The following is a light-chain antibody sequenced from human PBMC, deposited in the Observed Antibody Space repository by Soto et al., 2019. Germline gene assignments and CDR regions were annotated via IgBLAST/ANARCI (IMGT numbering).Light chain of an antibody. CDR2: EVS. CDR3: SSYAASSTFV. J-gene: IGLJ1*01. CDR1: SSDVGSYNL. Sequence: QYALTQPASVSGSPGQSITISCTGTSSDVGSYNLVSWYQQHPGKAPKLMIYEVSKRPSGVSNRFSGSKSGNTASLTISGLQAEDEADYYCSSYAASSTFVFGTGTKLTVL. V-gene: IGLV2-23*02.